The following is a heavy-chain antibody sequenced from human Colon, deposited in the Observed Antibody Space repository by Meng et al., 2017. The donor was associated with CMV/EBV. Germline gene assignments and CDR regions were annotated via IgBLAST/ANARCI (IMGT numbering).Heavy chain of an antibody. CDR1: GASINSMSYY. J-gene: IGHJ5*02. D-gene: IGHD3-10*01. CDR2: IYYSGPT. V-gene: IGHV4-39*07. Sequence: SETLSLTCTISGASINSMSYYWAWVRQPPGRGLEWIGNIYYSGPTYYNPSLKSRATISVDASRNQFSLKLSSVTAADTAVYYCARDTRSGSYTWFDPWGQGTLVTVSS. CDR3: ARDTRSGSYTWFDP.